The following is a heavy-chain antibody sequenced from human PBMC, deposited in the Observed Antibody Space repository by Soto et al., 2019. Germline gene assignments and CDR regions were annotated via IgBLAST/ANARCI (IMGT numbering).Heavy chain of an antibody. CDR1: GFTFSSYW. V-gene: IGHV3-7*03. J-gene: IGHJ4*02. Sequence: EVQLVESGGGLVQPGGSLRLSCAASGFTFSSYWMTWVRRAPGKGLQWVANIYRDGSEKYYVDSVKGRFTISRDNAKNSLSLQMNSLRAEDTAVYYCARVRANDYEIDYWGQGTLVTVSS. D-gene: IGHD4-17*01. CDR2: IYRDGSEK. CDR3: ARVRANDYEIDY.